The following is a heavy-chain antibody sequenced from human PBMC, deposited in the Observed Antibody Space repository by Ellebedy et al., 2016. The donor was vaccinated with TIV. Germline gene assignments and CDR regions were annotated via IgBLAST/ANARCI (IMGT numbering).Heavy chain of an antibody. CDR3: ARPGYGGNSDYGMDV. V-gene: IGHV5-51*01. Sequence: GESLKISCKGSGYSFTTYWIGWVRQMPGKGLEWMGIIYPGDSDTRYSPSFQAQVTISADKSISTAYLQWSSLKASDTAMYYCARPGYGGNSDYGMDVWGQGTTVTVSS. J-gene: IGHJ6*02. D-gene: IGHD4-23*01. CDR1: GYSFTTYW. CDR2: IYPGDSDT.